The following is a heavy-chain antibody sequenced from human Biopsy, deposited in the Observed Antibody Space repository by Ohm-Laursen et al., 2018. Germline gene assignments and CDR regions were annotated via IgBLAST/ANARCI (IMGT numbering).Heavy chain of an antibody. V-gene: IGHV3-33*07. D-gene: IGHD2-2*01. J-gene: IGHJ4*02. Sequence: SLRLSCSASGFSFSTYGIYWVRQAPGKGLEWVADIWYDGNNKYYAESVKGRLTISRDNSKNTLYLQMNRLRAEDTAVYFCARGGPHVRAGGSAFDYWGQGTLVTVSS. CDR2: IWYDGNNK. CDR3: ARGGPHVRAGGSAFDY. CDR1: GFSFSTYG.